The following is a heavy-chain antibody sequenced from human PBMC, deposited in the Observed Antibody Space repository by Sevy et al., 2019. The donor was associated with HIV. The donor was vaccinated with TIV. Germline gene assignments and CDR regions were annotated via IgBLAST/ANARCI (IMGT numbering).Heavy chain of an antibody. Sequence: GGSLRLSCAASGFTFSGSAMHWVRQASGKGLEWVGRIRSKANSYATAHAASVKGRFTITRDDSKNTAYLQMNSLKTEDTAVYYCTRRGSYYVNYYYYGMDVWGQGTTVTVSS. J-gene: IGHJ6*02. CDR2: IRSKANSYAT. D-gene: IGHD1-26*01. V-gene: IGHV3-73*01. CDR1: GFTFSGSA. CDR3: TRRGSYYVNYYYYGMDV.